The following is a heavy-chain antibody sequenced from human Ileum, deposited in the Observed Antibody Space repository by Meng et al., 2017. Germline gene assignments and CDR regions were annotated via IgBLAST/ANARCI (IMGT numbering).Heavy chain of an antibody. CDR3: ARAEWGSGSGNLDY. D-gene: IGHD3-10*01. Sequence: SQTLSLTCAISGDSVPSNSAAWNWIRQSPSRGLEWLGRTYYRSKWYNDYAVSVKSRITINPDTSKNQFYLQLNSVTPEDTAVYYCARAEWGSGSGNLDYWGQGTLVTVSS. CDR1: GDSVPSNSAA. CDR2: TYYRSKWYN. V-gene: IGHV6-1*01. J-gene: IGHJ4*02.